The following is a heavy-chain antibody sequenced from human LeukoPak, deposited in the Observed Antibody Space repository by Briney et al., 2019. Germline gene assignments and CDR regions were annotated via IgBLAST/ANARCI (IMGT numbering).Heavy chain of an antibody. V-gene: IGHV4-4*07. CDR1: GGSISSYY. CDR3: ARDAYYYDSSGYFRFDY. CDR2: IHTSGST. Sequence: SETLSLTCTVSGGSISSYYWSWIRQPAGKGLEWIGHIHTSGSTNYNPSLKSRVTMSVDTSKNQFSLKLSSVTAADTAVYYCARDAYYYDSSGYFRFDYWGQGTLVTVSS. J-gene: IGHJ4*02. D-gene: IGHD3-22*01.